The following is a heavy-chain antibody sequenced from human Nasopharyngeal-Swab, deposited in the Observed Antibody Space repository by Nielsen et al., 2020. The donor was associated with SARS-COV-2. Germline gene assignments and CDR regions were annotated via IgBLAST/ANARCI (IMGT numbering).Heavy chain of an antibody. V-gene: IGHV1-46*01. CDR2: INPSGGSS. D-gene: IGHD3-9*01. J-gene: IGHJ5*02. CDR1: GYTFTSYY. CDR3: ARVALTGYYGLGNRYKWFDP. Sequence: ASVKVSCKASGYTFTSYYMHWVRQAPGQGLEWMGMINPSGGSSSYAQKFQGRVTMTRDTSTSTVYMELSSLRSEDTAVYYCARVALTGYYGLGNRYKWFDPWGQGTLVTVSS.